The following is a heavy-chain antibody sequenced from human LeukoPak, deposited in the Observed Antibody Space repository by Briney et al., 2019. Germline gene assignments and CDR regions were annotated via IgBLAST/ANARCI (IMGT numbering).Heavy chain of an antibody. D-gene: IGHD3-3*01. J-gene: IGHJ4*02. CDR1: GFTFSSYE. CDR3: ARVLSGYSFPSYFDY. Sequence: GGSLRLSCAASGFTFSSYEMNWVRQAPGKGLEWVSYISSSGSTIYYADSVKGRFTISRDNAKNSLYLQMNSLRAEDTAVYYCARVLSGYSFPSYFDYWGQGTLVTVSS. V-gene: IGHV3-48*03. CDR2: ISSSGSTI.